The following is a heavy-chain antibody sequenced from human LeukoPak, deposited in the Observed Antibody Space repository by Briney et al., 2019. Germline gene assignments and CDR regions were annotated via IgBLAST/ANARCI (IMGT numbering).Heavy chain of an antibody. CDR1: GGSISSSSYY. Sequence: SETLSLTCTVSGGSISSSSYYWGWVRQPPGKGLEWIGAISYGGTTYSSPSLKSRVTMDLDKSRNRFSLKLTSVTAADTAVYYCGGNNFYHFQYWGQGALVTVSS. CDR2: ISYGGTT. J-gene: IGHJ4*02. CDR3: GGNNFYHFQY. D-gene: IGHD5-24*01. V-gene: IGHV4-39*01.